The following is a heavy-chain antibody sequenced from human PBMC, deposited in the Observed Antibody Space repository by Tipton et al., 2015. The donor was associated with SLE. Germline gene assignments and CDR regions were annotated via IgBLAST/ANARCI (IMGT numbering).Heavy chain of an antibody. Sequence: TLSLTCTVSGGSISSGSYYWSWIRQPAGKGLEWIGYIYTSGSTNYNPSLKSRVSISVDTSRNQFSLKLSSVTAADTAVYFCAMGVAYCGGGCYPSFDYWGQGTLVTVSS. CDR1: GGSISSGSYY. D-gene: IGHD2-21*02. CDR3: AMGVAYCGGGCYPSFDY. V-gene: IGHV4-61*09. CDR2: IYTSGST. J-gene: IGHJ4*02.